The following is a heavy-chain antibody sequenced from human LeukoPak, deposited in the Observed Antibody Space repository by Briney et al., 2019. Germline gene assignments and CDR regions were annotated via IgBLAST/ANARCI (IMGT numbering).Heavy chain of an antibody. Sequence: PEGSLRLSCAASGFTFSSYWMSWVRQAPGKGLEWVANIKQDGSEKYYVDSVKGRFTISRDNAKNSLYLQMNSLRAEDTAVYYCARDRVNWNDLDYYYYYYMDVWGKGTTVTVSS. D-gene: IGHD1-1*01. CDR1: GFTFSSYW. J-gene: IGHJ6*03. CDR2: IKQDGSEK. CDR3: ARDRVNWNDLDYYYYYYMDV. V-gene: IGHV3-7*01.